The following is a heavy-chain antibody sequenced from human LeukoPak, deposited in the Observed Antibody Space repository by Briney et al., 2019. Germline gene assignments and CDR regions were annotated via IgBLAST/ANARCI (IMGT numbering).Heavy chain of an antibody. Sequence: GGSLRLSCAASGLTFSSYAMSWVRQVAGKGLEWVSAISGSGGSTYYADSVKGRFTISRDNYKNTLYLQMNSLRVEDTAVYYCATPSSGWYPWGQGTLVTVSS. J-gene: IGHJ5*02. V-gene: IGHV3-23*01. CDR2: ISGSGGST. CDR3: ATPSSGWYP. CDR1: GLTFSSYA. D-gene: IGHD6-19*01.